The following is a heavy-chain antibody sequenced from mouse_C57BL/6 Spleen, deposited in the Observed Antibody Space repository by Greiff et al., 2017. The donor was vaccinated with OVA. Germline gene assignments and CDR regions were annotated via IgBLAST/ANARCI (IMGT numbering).Heavy chain of an antibody. CDR3: AREDYGSRGGFAD. CDR1: GYSFTGYY. D-gene: IGHD1-1*01. V-gene: IGHV1-42*01. J-gene: IGHJ3*01. CDR2: INPSTGGT. Sequence: VQLQQSGPELVKPGASVKISCKASGYSFTGYYMNWVKQSPEKSLEWIGEINPSTGGTTYNQKFKAKATLTVDKSSSTAYMQLKSLTSEDSAVYYCAREDYGSRGGFADWGQGNLVTVSA.